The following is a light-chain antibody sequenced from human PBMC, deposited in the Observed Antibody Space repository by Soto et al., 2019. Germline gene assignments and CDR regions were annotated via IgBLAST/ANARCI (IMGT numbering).Light chain of an antibody. CDR1: QSVSATY. CDR3: QQYDNSLYT. CDR2: GAS. Sequence: EIVLTQSPGTLSLSPGERATLSCWASQSVSATYLAWYQQKPGQAPRLLIYGASSRPTGIPDRFSGSGSGTDFTLTISRLEPEDFAVYYCQQYDNSLYTFGQGTKLQIK. J-gene: IGKJ2*01. V-gene: IGKV3-20*01.